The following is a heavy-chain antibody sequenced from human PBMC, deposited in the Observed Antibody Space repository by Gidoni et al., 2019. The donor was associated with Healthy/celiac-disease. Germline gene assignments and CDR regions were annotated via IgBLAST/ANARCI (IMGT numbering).Heavy chain of an antibody. V-gene: IGHV3-21*01. J-gene: IGHJ4*02. D-gene: IGHD3-22*01. CDR2: ISSSSSYI. Sequence: EVQLVESGGGLVKPGGSLRLSCAASGFTFSSYSMNWVRQAPGKGLEWVSSISSSSSYIYYADSVKGRFTISRDNAKNSLYLQMNSLRAEDTAVYYCARDLGEGNDSSGYFGYWGQGTLVTVSS. CDR3: ARDLGEGNDSSGYFGY. CDR1: GFTFSSYS.